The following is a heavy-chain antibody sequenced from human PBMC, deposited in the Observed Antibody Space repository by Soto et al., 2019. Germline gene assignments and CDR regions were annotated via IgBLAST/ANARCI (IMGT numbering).Heavy chain of an antibody. D-gene: IGHD4-17*01. CDR1: GGTFSSYT. CDR2: IIPILGIA. CDR3: ARDTTVTSP. Sequence: QVQLVQSGAEVKKPGSSVKVSCKASGGTFSSYTISWVRQAPGQGLEWMGRIIPILGIANYAQKFQGRVTITADKSTSTAYMERRRLRSEDTAVYYCARDTTVTSPWGQGTLVTVSS. V-gene: IGHV1-69*08. J-gene: IGHJ5*02.